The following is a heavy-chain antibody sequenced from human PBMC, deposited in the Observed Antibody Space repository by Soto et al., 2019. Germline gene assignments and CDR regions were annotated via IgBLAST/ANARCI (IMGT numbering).Heavy chain of an antibody. D-gene: IGHD3-3*01. V-gene: IGHV3-33*01. CDR2: IWYDGSNK. CDR1: GFTFSSYG. Sequence: VGSLRLSCAASGFTFSSYGMHWVRQAPGKGLEWVAVIWYDGSNKYYADSVKGRFTISRDNSKNTLYLQMNSLRAEDTAVYYCASTYYDFWSGYSGGMDVWGQGTTVTVSS. CDR3: ASTYYDFWSGYSGGMDV. J-gene: IGHJ6*02.